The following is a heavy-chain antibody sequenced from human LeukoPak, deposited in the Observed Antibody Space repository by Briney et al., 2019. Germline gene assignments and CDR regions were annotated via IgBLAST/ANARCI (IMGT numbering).Heavy chain of an antibody. D-gene: IGHD4-17*01. CDR3: ARLEITTVTTSDY. CDR1: GGTFNSYA. V-gene: IGHV1-69*01. CDR2: IIPIFGTA. J-gene: IGHJ4*02. Sequence: SVKVSCKAPGGTFNSYAISWVRQAPGQGLEWMGGIIPIFGTANYAQKFQGRVTITADASTSTAYMELSSLRSEDTAVYYCARLEITTVTTSDYWGQGTLVTVSS.